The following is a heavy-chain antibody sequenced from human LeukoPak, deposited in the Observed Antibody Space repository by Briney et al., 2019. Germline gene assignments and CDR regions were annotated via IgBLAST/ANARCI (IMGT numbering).Heavy chain of an antibody. D-gene: IGHD3-22*01. V-gene: IGHV3-33*06. J-gene: IGHJ4*02. CDR2: IWYDGSNK. CDR1: GFTFSSYG. Sequence: GRSLRPSCAASGFTFSSYGMHWVRQAPGKGLEWVAVIWYDGSNKYYADSVKGRFTISRDNSKNTLYLQMNSLRAEDTAVYYCAKDYYDSSGRGFDYWGQGTLVTVSS. CDR3: AKDYYDSSGRGFDY.